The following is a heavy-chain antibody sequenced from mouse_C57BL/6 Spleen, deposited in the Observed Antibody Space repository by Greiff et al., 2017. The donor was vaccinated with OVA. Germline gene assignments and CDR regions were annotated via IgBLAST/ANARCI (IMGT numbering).Heavy chain of an antibody. V-gene: IGHV1-59*01. J-gene: IGHJ2*01. D-gene: IGHD2-1*01. CDR3: ARGDYGNQYYFDY. CDR1: GYTFTSYW. Sequence: QVQLQQPGAELVRPGTSVKLSCKASGYTFTSYWMHWVKQRPGQGLEWIGVIDPSDSYTNYNQKFKGKATLTVDTSSSTAYMQLSSLTSEDSAVYYCARGDYGNQYYFDYWGQGTTLTVSS. CDR2: IDPSDSYT.